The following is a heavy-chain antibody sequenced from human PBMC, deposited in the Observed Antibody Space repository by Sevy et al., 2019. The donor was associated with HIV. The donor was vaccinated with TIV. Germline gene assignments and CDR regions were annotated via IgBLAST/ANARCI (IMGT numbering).Heavy chain of an antibody. J-gene: IGHJ5*02. CDR3: ARGKEYYYDSSGYYHNWFDP. CDR2: IYYRGST. CDR1: GGSISSYF. Sequence: SETLSLTCTVSGGSISSYFWSWIRQPPGKGLEWIGYIYYRGSTNYNPSLKSRVTISVDTSKNQFSLKLGSVTAADTAVYYCARGKEYYYDSSGYYHNWFDPWGQGTLVTVSS. V-gene: IGHV4-59*01. D-gene: IGHD3-22*01.